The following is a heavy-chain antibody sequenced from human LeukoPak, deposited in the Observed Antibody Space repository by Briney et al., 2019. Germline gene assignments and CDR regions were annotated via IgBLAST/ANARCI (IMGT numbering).Heavy chain of an antibody. Sequence: SETLSLTCAVYGGSFSGYYWSWIRQPPGHRLDWIGEINHSGSTNYNPSLKSRVTISVDTSKNQFSLKLSSVTAADTAVYYCARDGTVTTTNWFDPWGQGTLVTVSS. CDR1: GGSFSGYY. D-gene: IGHD4-11*01. J-gene: IGHJ5*02. CDR3: ARDGTVTTTNWFDP. V-gene: IGHV4-34*01. CDR2: INHSGST.